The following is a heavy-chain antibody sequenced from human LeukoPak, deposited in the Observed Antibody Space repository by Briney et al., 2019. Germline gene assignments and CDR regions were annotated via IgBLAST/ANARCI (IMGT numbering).Heavy chain of an antibody. CDR2: IYHSGTP. Sequence: SQTLSLTCTVSGGALSSGGYYWTWIRQPPGKGLEWIGNIYHSGTPYYNPSLKSRVTIPVDTSKNQFSLKLSSVTAADTAVYYCARDNRHLLMVRGGGMDVWGQGTTVTVSS. CDR1: GGALSSGGYY. V-gene: IGHV4-30-2*01. D-gene: IGHD3-10*01. J-gene: IGHJ6*02. CDR3: ARDNRHLLMVRGGGMDV.